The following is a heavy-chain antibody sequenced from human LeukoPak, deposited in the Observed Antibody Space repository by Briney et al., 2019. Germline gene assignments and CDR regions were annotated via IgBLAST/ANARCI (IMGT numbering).Heavy chain of an antibody. J-gene: IGHJ6*04. Sequence: ASVKVSCKASGGTFSSYAISWVRQAPGQGLEWMGGIIPIFGTANYAQKFQGRVTITADKSTSTAYMELGSLRSEDTAVYYCARVVVVAAGGDYYYYYGMDVWGKGTTVTVSS. D-gene: IGHD2-15*01. CDR2: IIPIFGTA. CDR3: ARVVVVAAGGDYYYYYGMDV. V-gene: IGHV1-69*06. CDR1: GGTFSSYA.